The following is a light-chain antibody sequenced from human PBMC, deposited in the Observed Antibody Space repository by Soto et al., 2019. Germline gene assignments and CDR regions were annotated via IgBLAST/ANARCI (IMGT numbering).Light chain of an antibody. Sequence: AIRMTQSPSSISAFTGDRVTITCRTSRPISTYLAWYQQKPGKTPTLLMYAASTLQSGVPSRFSGSGSGTDVTLAISCLQSENFATFYWLQYYTFPLPFGQGTNIEIK. CDR2: AAS. CDR3: LQYYTFPLP. CDR1: RPISTY. J-gene: IGKJ1*01. V-gene: IGKV1-8*01.